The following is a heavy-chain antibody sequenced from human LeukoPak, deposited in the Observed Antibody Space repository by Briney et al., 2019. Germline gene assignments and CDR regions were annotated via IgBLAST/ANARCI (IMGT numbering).Heavy chain of an antibody. CDR2: IYTSGST. CDR3: ASSPPIGYCSSTSCYIYDY. J-gene: IGHJ4*02. Sequence: KPSETLSLTCTVSGVSISSYYWSWIRQPAGKGLEWIGRIYTSGSTNYNPSLKSRVTMSVDTSKNQFSLKLSSVTAADTAVYYCASSPPIGYCSSTSCYIYDYWGQGTLVTVSS. V-gene: IGHV4-4*07. CDR1: GVSISSYY. D-gene: IGHD2-2*02.